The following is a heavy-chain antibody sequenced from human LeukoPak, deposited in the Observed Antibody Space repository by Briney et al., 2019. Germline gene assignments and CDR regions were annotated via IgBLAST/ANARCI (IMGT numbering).Heavy chain of an antibody. D-gene: IGHD3-9*01. V-gene: IGHV3-7*01. J-gene: IGHJ6*03. Sequence: PGGSLRLSCAASGFTFSSYWMSWVRQAPGKGLEWVANIKQDGSEKYYVDSVKGRFTISRDNAKDSLYLQMNSLRAEDTAVYYCARGAGRYYDILTGYYRDYYYYMDVWGKGTTVTVSS. CDR2: IKQDGSEK. CDR1: GFTFSSYW. CDR3: ARGAGRYYDILTGYYRDYYYYMDV.